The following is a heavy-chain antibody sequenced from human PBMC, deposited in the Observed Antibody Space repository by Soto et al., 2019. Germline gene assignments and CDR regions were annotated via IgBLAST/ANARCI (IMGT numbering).Heavy chain of an antibody. CDR2: INSSGST. CDR3: ARGYYFDY. J-gene: IGHJ4*02. V-gene: IGHV4-34*01. CDR1: AGSFTTYY. Sequence: SETLSLTCAVYAGSFTTYYWSWIRQPPGKGLEWIGEINSSGSTNYNPSLKSRLTTSVDTSKNQFSLKLSSVTAADTAVYYCARGYYFDYWGQGTLVTVYS.